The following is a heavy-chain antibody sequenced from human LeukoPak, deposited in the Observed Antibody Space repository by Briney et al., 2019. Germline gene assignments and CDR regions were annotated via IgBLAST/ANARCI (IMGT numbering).Heavy chain of an antibody. J-gene: IGHJ3*02. V-gene: IGHV4-39*01. CDR3: ARQGPRPFVLWFGELDAFDI. CDR1: GGSISSSSYY. D-gene: IGHD3-10*01. Sequence: SETLSLTCTVSGGSISSSSYYWGWIRQPPGKGLEWIGSIYYSGSTNYNPSLKSRVTISVDTSKNQFSLKLSSVTAADTAVYYCARQGPRPFVLWFGELDAFDIWGQGTMVTVSS. CDR2: IYYSGST.